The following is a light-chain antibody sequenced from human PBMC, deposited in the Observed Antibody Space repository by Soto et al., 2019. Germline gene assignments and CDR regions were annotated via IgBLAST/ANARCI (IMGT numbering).Light chain of an antibody. J-gene: IGLJ1*01. CDR3: LSYDRSLSDCSLV. V-gene: IGLV1-40*01. CDR2: GNT. Sequence: QSVLTQPPSVSGAPGQRVTISCTGSSSNIGAGYDVHWYQQLPGTAPKLLIYGNTNRPSVVPDRFSGSKSGTSSSLAITGLLADDEADYYCLSYDRSLSDCSLVFGTGTNLTVL. CDR1: SSNIGAGYD.